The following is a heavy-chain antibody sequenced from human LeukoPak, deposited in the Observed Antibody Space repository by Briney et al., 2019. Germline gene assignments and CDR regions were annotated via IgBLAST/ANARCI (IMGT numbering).Heavy chain of an antibody. J-gene: IGHJ3*02. D-gene: IGHD3-10*01. Sequence: GGSLRLSCTASGFTFSLCAMSWVRQAPGKGLEWVSAITGSGGETYYADSLMGRFTISRDNSKNTLYLQMNSLRAEDTAVYYCAGVLRGAFDIWGQGKMVAVSS. CDR2: ITGSGGET. V-gene: IGHV3-23*01. CDR3: AGVLRGAFDI. CDR1: GFTFSLCA.